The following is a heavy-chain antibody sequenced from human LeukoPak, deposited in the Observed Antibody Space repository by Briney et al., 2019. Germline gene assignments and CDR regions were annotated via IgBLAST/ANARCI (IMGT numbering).Heavy chain of an antibody. V-gene: IGHV3-23*01. CDR3: AKKRRLRYFDWLSPRPRYYFDY. J-gene: IGHJ4*02. CDR2: ISGSGGST. D-gene: IGHD3-9*01. Sequence: GGSLRLSCAASGFTFSSYGMHWVRQAPGKGLEWVSAISGSGGSTYYADSVKGRFTISRDNSKNTLYLQMNSLRAEDTAVYYCAKKRRLRYFDWLSPRPRYYFDYWGQGTLVTVSS. CDR1: GFTFSSYG.